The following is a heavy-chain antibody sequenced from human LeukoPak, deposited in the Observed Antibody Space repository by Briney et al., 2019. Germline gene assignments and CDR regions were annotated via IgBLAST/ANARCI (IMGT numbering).Heavy chain of an antibody. Sequence: SETLSLTCTVSGGSISSYDWSWIRQPPGKGLEWIGYIYYSGSTNYNPSLKSRVTISVDTSKNQFSLKLSSVTAADTAVYYCASMYYYGSGRQYFFDYWGQGTLVTVSS. J-gene: IGHJ4*02. V-gene: IGHV4-59*01. D-gene: IGHD3-10*01. CDR2: IYYSGST. CDR3: ASMYYYGSGRQYFFDY. CDR1: GGSISSYD.